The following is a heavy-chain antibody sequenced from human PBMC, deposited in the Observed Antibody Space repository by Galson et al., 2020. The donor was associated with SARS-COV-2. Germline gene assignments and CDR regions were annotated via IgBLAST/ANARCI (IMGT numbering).Heavy chain of an antibody. CDR1: GFTFSSYA. CDR3: AKDQGNDYGDQNDY. J-gene: IGHJ4*02. D-gene: IGHD4-17*01. CDR2: ISCSGGST. Sequence: PGGSLRLSCAASGFTFSSYAMSWVRQAPGKGLEWVSAISCSGGSTYYADSVKGRFTISRDNSKNTLYLQMNSLRGEDTAVYYCAKDQGNDYGDQNDYWGQGTLVTVSS. V-gene: IGHV3-23*01.